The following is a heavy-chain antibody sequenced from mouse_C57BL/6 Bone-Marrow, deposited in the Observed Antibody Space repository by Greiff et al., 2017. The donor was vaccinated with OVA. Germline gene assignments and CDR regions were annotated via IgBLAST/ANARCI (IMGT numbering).Heavy chain of an antibody. CDR3: ARSYYDSYYYAMDY. D-gene: IGHD2-4*01. CDR2: INPYNGGT. CDR1: GYTFTDYY. J-gene: IGHJ4*01. Sequence: VHVKQSGPVLVKPGASVKLSCKASGYTFTDYYMNWVKQSHGQGLEWIGVINPYNGGTSYNQKFKGKATLTVDKSSSTAYMELNSLTSEDSAVYYCARSYYDSYYYAMDYWGQGTSVTVSA. V-gene: IGHV1-19*01.